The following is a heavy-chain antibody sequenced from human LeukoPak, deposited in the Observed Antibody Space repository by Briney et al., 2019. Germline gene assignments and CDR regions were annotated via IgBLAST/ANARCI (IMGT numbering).Heavy chain of an antibody. Sequence: GASVKVSCKASGGTFSSYAISWVRQAPGQGLEWMGGIIPIFGTANYAQKFQGRVTITTDESTSTAYMELSGLRSEDTAVYYCARVITMVRGGLRYWGQGTLVTVSS. CDR2: IIPIFGTA. CDR3: ARVITMVRGGLRY. CDR1: GGTFSSYA. D-gene: IGHD3-10*01. J-gene: IGHJ4*02. V-gene: IGHV1-69*05.